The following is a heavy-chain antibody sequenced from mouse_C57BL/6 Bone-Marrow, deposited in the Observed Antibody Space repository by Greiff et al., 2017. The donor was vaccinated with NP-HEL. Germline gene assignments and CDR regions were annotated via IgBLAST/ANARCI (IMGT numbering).Heavy chain of an antibody. CDR2: INPYNGGT. D-gene: IGHD4-1*01. V-gene: IGHV1-19*01. CDR3: ARKTGTLLYY. Sequence: EVQLQQSGPVLVKPGASVKMSCKASGYTFTDYYMNWVKQSHGKSLEWIGVINPYNGGTSYNQKFKGKATLTVDKSSSTAYMELNSLTSEDSAVYYCARKTGTLLYYWGQGTTLTVSS. J-gene: IGHJ2*01. CDR1: GYTFTDYY.